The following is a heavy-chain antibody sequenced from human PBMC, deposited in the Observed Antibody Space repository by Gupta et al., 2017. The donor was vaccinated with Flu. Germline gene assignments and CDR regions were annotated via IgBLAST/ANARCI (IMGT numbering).Heavy chain of an antibody. CDR3: ARGYCSSTSCYNDTQHADY. CDR1: GYY. CDR2: INHSGST. Sequence: GYYWSWIRQPPGKGLEWIGEINHSGSTNYNPSLKSRVTISVDTSKNQFSLKLSSVTAADTAVYYCARGYCSSTSCYNDTQHADYWGQGTLVTVSS. V-gene: IGHV4-34*01. D-gene: IGHD2-2*02. J-gene: IGHJ4*02.